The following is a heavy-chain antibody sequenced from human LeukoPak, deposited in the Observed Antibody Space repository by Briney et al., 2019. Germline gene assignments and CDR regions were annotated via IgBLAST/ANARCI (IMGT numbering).Heavy chain of an antibody. CDR2: ISSSSSYI. J-gene: IGHJ2*01. CDR3: AKDGYGGYQRDFSWYFDL. CDR1: GFTFSSYS. Sequence: SGGSLRLSCAASGFTFSSYSMNWVRQAPGKGLEWVSSISSSSSYIYYADSVKGRFTISRDNAKNSLYLQMNSLRAEDTAVYYCAKDGYGGYQRDFSWYFDLWGRGTLATVSS. D-gene: IGHD4-17*01. V-gene: IGHV3-21*04.